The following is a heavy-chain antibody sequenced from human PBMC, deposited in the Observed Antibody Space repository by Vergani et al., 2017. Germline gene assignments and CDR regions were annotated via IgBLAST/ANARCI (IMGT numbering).Heavy chain of an antibody. CDR3: ARACGSWYLTDYYYGMDV. J-gene: IGHJ6*02. V-gene: IGHV3-21*01. CDR1: GFTFSSYS. CDR2: ISSSSSYI. Sequence: EVQLVESGGGLVKPGGSLRLSCAASGFTFSSYSMNWVRQAPGKGLEWVSSISSSSSYIYYADSVKGRFTISRDNAKNSLYLQMNSLRAEDTAVYYCARACGSWYLTDYYYGMDVWGQGTTVTVSS. D-gene: IGHD6-13*01.